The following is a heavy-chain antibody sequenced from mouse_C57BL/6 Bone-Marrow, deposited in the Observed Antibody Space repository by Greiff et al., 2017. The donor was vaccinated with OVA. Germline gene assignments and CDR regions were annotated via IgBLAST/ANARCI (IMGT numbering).Heavy chain of an antibody. D-gene: IGHD2-1*01. CDR1: GYSITSGYY. J-gene: IGHJ2*01. CDR3: ASYCNYVRDYFDY. Sequence: VQLKESGPGLVKPSQSLSLTCSVTGYSITSGYYWNWIRQFPGNKLEWMGYISYDGSNNYNPSLKNRISITRDTSKNQFFLKLDSVTTEDTATYYCASYCNYVRDYFDYWGQGTTLTVSS. V-gene: IGHV3-6*01. CDR2: ISYDGSN.